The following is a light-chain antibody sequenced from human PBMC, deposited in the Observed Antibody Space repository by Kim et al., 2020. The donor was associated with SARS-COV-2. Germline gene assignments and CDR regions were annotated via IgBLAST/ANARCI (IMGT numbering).Light chain of an antibody. J-gene: IGLJ3*02. CDR2: RNN. Sequence: QTSTLTCTANSNNVGDQGAAWLQQLQGHPPNLLSYRNNNRPSGISEKFSAARSGNTASLTITGLLPEDEADYYCSAWDSSLSAWVFGGGTQLTVL. CDR1: SNNVGDQG. V-gene: IGLV10-54*04. CDR3: SAWDSSLSAWV.